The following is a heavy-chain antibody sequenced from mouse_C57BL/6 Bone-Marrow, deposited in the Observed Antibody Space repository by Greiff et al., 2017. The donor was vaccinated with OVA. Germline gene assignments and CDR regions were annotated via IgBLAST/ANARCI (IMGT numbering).Heavy chain of an antibody. CDR2: IDPNSGGT. J-gene: IGHJ2*01. D-gene: IGHD2-1*01. V-gene: IGHV1-72*01. CDR3: ASMVTEPFDY. CDR1: GTPLTSYC. Sequence: QVQLQQPGAELVKPGASPKLSCKASGTPLTSYCMPWVKQRPGRGLEWIGRIDPNSGGTKYNEKFKSKATLTVDKPSSTAYMQLSSLTSEESAVYYCASMVTEPFDYWGQGTTLTVSS.